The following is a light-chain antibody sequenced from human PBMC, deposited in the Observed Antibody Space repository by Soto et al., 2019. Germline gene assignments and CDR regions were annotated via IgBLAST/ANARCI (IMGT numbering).Light chain of an antibody. J-gene: IGLJ2*01. CDR3: SSYTSSSTRV. CDR1: SSDVGGYNY. V-gene: IGLV2-14*01. Sequence: QSALTQPASVSGSPGQSITISCTGTSSDVGGYNYVSWYQQHPGKAPKLMIYEVSNRPSGVSDRFSASKSDNTASLTISGLQAEDEAHYYCSSYTSSSTRVFGGGTEVTVL. CDR2: EVS.